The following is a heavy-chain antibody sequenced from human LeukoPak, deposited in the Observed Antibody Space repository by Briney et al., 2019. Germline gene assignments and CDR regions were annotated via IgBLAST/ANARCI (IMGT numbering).Heavy chain of an antibody. CDR1: GITFSDYS. Sequence: PGGSLRLSCVVSGITFSDYSRIWVRQAPGKGLEWLSFMTTSGNTIFYAESVKDRFTISRDNAKKSLYLQMNSLRDEDTAVYYCARVGGATAVTMYFEYWGQGTLVTVSS. J-gene: IGHJ4*02. D-gene: IGHD1-26*01. CDR2: MTTSGNTI. CDR3: ARVGGATAVTMYFEY. V-gene: IGHV3-48*02.